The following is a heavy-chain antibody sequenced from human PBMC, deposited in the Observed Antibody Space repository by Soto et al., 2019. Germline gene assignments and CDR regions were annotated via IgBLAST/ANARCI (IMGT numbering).Heavy chain of an antibody. Sequence: DVQLVESGGGLVQPGGSLRVSCAASGFTLGSHRIHWVRQPPGKGLEWVSRIDTDGGGTSYADSVKGRFTISTDNAKNPVYLKMNGLGAGDTAVYSCARVFDLWGKGPLVTVSS. J-gene: IGHJ4*02. V-gene: IGHV3-74*01. CDR2: IDTDGGGT. CDR1: GFTLGSHR. CDR3: ARVFDL.